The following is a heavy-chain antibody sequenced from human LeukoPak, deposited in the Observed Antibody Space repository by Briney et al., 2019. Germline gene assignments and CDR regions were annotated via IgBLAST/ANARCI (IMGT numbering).Heavy chain of an antibody. D-gene: IGHD2-2*01. J-gene: IGHJ3*01. CDR3: ARPSIKYQLDAFDF. CDR1: GFTFSSYS. V-gene: IGHV3-48*02. Sequence: AGGSLRLSCAASGFTFSSYSMNWVRQAPGKGLEWVLYISGSSSTIYYADSVKGRFTISRDNAKNSLSLQMNSLRDEDTAVYYCARPSIKYQLDAFDFWGQGTMVTVSS. CDR2: ISGSSSTI.